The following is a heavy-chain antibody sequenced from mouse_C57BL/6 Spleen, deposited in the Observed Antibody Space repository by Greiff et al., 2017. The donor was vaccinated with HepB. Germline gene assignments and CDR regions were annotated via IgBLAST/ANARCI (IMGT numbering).Heavy chain of an antibody. CDR3: VRPQTAQAKGFAY. CDR2: IRSKSNNYAT. V-gene: IGHV10-1*01. D-gene: IGHD3-2*02. Sequence: EVQVVESGGGLVQPKGSLKLSCAASGFSFNTYAMNWVRQAPGKGLEWVARIRSKSNNYATYYADSVKDRFTISRDDSESMLYLQMNNLKTEDTAMYYCVRPQTAQAKGFAYWGQGTLVTVSA. J-gene: IGHJ3*01. CDR1: GFSFNTYA.